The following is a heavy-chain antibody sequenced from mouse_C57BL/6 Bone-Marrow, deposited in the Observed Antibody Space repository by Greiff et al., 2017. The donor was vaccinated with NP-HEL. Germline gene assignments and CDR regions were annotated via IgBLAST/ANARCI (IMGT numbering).Heavy chain of an antibody. V-gene: IGHV2-9*01. CDR1: GFSLTSYG. D-gene: IGHD2-2*01. Sequence: VQLQQSGPGLVAPSQSLSITCTVSGFSLTSYGVNWVRQPPGKGLEWLGVIWGGGGTNYNSALMSRLSISKDNSQSQVFLKMNSVQTEDTAMYNGAKRRGGDDTSFAYWGKGTLVTVSA. CDR3: AKRRGGDDTSFAY. J-gene: IGHJ3*01. CDR2: IWGGGGT.